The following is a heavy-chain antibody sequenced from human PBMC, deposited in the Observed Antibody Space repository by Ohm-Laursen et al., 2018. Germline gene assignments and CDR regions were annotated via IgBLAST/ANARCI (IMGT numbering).Heavy chain of an antibody. CDR3: ARDAVSRGNSLDY. D-gene: IGHD4-23*01. CDR2: IYYSGNT. Sequence: TLSLTCTVSGGTISSGGYYWSWLRQHPGRGLEWIGYIYYSGNTYYNPSLKSRVTISVDTSKNQFSLKLSSVTAADTAVYYCARDAVSRGNSLDYWGQGTLVTVSS. J-gene: IGHJ4*02. CDR1: GGTISSGGYY. V-gene: IGHV4-31*03.